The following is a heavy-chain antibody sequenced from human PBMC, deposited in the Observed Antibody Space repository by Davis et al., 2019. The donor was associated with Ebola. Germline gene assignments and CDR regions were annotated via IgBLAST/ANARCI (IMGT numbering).Heavy chain of an antibody. D-gene: IGHD3-16*02. CDR2: MNPYSGNT. J-gene: IGHJ6*02. Sequence: ASVKVSCKASGYTFTTFGIGWVRQAPGQGLEWMGGMNPYSGNTNYAQKLQGRVTVTTDTSTSTAYMELRSLRSDDTAVYYCARDLGGVIVRYYYYGGRLGPRDHGHRLL. CDR1: GYTFTTFG. CDR3: ARDLGGVIVRYYYYGGR. V-gene: IGHV1-18*01.